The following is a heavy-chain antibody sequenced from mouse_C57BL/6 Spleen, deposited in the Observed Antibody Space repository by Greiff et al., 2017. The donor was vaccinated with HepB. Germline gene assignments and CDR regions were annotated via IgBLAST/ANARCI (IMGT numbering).Heavy chain of an antibody. Sequence: QVQLQQSGAELARPGASVKLSCKASGYTFTSYGISWVKQRTGQGLEWIGEIYTRSGNTYYNEKFKGKAPLTADKSSSTAYMEIRSLSSEDSAVYFCARGGGFDGYYYAMYYWGQGTSVTVAS. CDR1: GYTFTSYG. CDR3: ARGGGFDGYYYAMYY. D-gene: IGHD2-3*01. J-gene: IGHJ4*01. V-gene: IGHV1-81*01. CDR2: IYTRSGNT.